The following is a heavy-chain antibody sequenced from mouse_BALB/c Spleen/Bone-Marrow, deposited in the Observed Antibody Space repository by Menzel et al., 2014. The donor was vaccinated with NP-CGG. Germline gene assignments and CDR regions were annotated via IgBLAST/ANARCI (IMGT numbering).Heavy chain of an antibody. J-gene: IGHJ3*01. CDR2: ISSGGSYT. D-gene: IGHD1-2*01. V-gene: IGHV5-6-4*01. CDR3: TREDYGYTFAY. Sequence: DVKLVESGGGLVKPGGSLKLSCAASGFTFSSYTMSWVRPTPEKRLEWVATISSGGSYTYYPDSVKGRFTISRDNAKNTLYLQMSSLKSEDTAMYYCTREDYGYTFAYWGQGTLVTVSA. CDR1: GFTFSSYT.